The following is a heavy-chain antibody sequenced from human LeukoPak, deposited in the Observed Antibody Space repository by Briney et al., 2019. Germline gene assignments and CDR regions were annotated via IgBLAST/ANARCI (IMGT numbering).Heavy chain of an antibody. Sequence: GGSLRLSCAASGFTFSSYAMSWVRQAPGKGLEGVAAISGSGGSKYYEESVKGRFTISRDNSKNKLYLKMNSLRAEDTAVYYCAPGGIGGAGGGWFDPWGQGTLVTVSS. V-gene: IGHV3-23*01. D-gene: IGHD6-13*01. CDR3: APGGIGGAGGGWFDP. CDR1: GFTFSSYA. CDR2: ISGSGGSK. J-gene: IGHJ5*02.